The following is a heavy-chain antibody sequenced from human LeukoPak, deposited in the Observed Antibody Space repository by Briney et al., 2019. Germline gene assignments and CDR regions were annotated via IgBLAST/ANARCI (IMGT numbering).Heavy chain of an antibody. CDR3: ARLLGAVAGNHFDY. V-gene: IGHV4-4*07. J-gene: IGHJ4*02. D-gene: IGHD6-19*01. CDR2: ISTSGTT. Sequence: PSETLSLTCTVSGGSISSYYWSWIRQPAGKGLESIGHISTSGTTYYNPSLKSRVTISVDTSKNQFSLRLSSVTAADTAVYYCARLLGAVAGNHFDYWGQGTLVTVSS. CDR1: GGSISSYY.